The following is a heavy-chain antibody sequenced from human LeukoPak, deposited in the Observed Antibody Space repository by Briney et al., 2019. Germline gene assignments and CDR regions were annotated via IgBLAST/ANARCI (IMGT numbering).Heavy chain of an antibody. CDR3: ARGVPGYCSSTRCYALPY. CDR2: IYTSGTT. J-gene: IGHJ4*02. D-gene: IGHD2-2*01. CDR1: GGSINSYY. V-gene: IGHV4-4*07. Sequence: SETLSLTCTVSGGSINSYYWSWIRQPAGKGLEWIGRIYTSGTTNYNPSLKSRVTISVDTSKNQFSLKLSSVTAADTAVYYCARGVPGYCSSTRCYALPYWGQGTLVTVSS.